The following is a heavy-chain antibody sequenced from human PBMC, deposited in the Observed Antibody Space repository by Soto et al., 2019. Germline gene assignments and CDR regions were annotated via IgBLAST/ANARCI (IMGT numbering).Heavy chain of an antibody. CDR1: GGSISSYY. CDR3: ARDRGYSGYEHDYGDYPYYYYYMDV. D-gene: IGHD5-12*01. V-gene: IGHV4-59*01. CDR2: IHYSGST. J-gene: IGHJ6*03. Sequence: PSETLSLTCTVSGGSISSYYWSWIRQPPGKGLEWIGYIHYSGSTNYNPSLKSRVTISVDTSKNQFSLKLSSVTAADTAVYYCARDRGYSGYEHDYGDYPYYYYYMDVWAKGTTVTVSS.